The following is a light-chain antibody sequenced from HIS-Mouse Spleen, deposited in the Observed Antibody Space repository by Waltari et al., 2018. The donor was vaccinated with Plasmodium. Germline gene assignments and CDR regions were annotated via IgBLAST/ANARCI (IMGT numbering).Light chain of an antibody. CDR2: EVS. V-gene: IGLV2-8*01. Sequence: QSALTQPPSASGSPGQSVTLSCTGTSSYVGGYTYVSWYQQHPGKAPKLMIYEVSKRPSGVPDRFSGSKSGNTASLTVSGLQAEDEADYYCSSYAGSNNVVFGGGTKLTVL. CDR1: SSYVGGYTY. CDR3: SSYAGSNNVV. J-gene: IGLJ2*01.